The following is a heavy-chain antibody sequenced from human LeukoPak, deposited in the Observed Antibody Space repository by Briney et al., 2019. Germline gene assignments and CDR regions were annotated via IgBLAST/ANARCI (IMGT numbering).Heavy chain of an antibody. J-gene: IGHJ4*02. CDR2: IYYSRST. D-gene: IGHD3-22*01. CDR1: GGSISSYY. Sequence: SETLSLTCTVSGGSISSYYWSWIRQPPGKGLEWIGYIYYSRSTNYNPSLKSRVTISVDTSKNQFSLKLSSVTAADTAVYYCARSVQYYYDSSGYHPYNFDYWGQGTLVTVSS. V-gene: IGHV4-59*01. CDR3: ARSVQYYYDSSGYHPYNFDY.